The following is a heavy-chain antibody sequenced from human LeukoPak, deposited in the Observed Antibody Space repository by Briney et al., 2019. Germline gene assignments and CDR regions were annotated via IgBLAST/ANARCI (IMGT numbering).Heavy chain of an antibody. Sequence: GASVKVSCKASGGTFSSYAISWVRQAPGQGLEWMGRIIPIFGIANYAQKSQGRVTITADKSTSTAYMELSSLRSEDTAVYYCARAAAQDELGHFDYWGQGTLVTVSS. D-gene: IGHD7-27*01. V-gene: IGHV1-69*04. CDR2: IIPIFGIA. CDR1: GGTFSSYA. CDR3: ARAAAQDELGHFDY. J-gene: IGHJ4*02.